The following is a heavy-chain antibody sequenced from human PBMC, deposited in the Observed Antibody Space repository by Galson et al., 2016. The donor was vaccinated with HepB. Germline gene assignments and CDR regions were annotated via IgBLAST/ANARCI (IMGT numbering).Heavy chain of an antibody. V-gene: IGHV4-59*01. CDR1: GGSISGYY. J-gene: IGHJ5*01. Sequence: SETLSLTCTVSGGSISGYYWSWLRQPPGKGPEWIGYIHYTGTTNYNPSLESRVTISVDTSENRLSLTVRSVTAADTAVYYCARKYSRFWFDSWGQGTLVAVSS. CDR3: ARKYSRFWFDS. CDR2: IHYTGTT. D-gene: IGHD4-11*01.